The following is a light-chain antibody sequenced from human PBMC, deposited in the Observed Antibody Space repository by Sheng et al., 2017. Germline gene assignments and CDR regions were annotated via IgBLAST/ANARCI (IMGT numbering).Light chain of an antibody. CDR1: QGISSA. CDR2: AAS. CDR3: QQGNSFPRT. V-gene: IGKV1-13*02. Sequence: AIQLTQSPSSLSASVGDRVSITCRASQGISSALAWYQQKPGKAPKLLIHAASDLHSGVPSRFSGSGSGTDFTLTISSLQPEDFATYYCQQGNSFPRTFGGGTKVEIK. J-gene: IGKJ4*01.